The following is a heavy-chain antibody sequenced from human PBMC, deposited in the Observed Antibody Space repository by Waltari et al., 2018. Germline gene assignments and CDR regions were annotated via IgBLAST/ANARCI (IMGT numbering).Heavy chain of an antibody. CDR1: GFTFSSYG. J-gene: IGHJ6*02. CDR2: IWYDGSNK. V-gene: IGHV3-33*01. CDR3: ARVEASSYGYPYYYYYGMDV. Sequence: QVQLVESGGGVVQPGRSQRLSCAASGFTFSSYGMHWVRQAPGKGLEWVAVIWYDGSNKYYAESVKGRFTISRDNSKNTLYLQMNSLRAEDTAVYYCARVEASSYGYPYYYYYGMDVWGQGTTVTVSS. D-gene: IGHD5-18*01.